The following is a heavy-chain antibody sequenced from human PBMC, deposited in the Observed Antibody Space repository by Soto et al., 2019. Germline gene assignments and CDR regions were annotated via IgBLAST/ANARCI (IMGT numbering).Heavy chain of an antibody. CDR1: DSSINSNYY. Sequence: SETLSLTCGVSDSSINSNYYWLWIRQPPGKGLEWIGEIYRTGSTNYNPSLKSRVTISLDKSENQFSLKVTSLTAADTAVYYCASRDPGTSVDYWGQGTLVTVSS. J-gene: IGHJ4*02. CDR3: ASRDPGTSVDY. D-gene: IGHD1-7*01. V-gene: IGHV4-38-2*01. CDR2: IYRTGST.